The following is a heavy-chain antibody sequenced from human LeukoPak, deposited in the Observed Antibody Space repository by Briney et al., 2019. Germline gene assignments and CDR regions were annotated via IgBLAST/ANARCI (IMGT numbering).Heavy chain of an antibody. V-gene: IGHV1-69*05. Sequence: SVKVSCKASGGTFSSYAISWVRQAPGQGLEWMGGIIPIFGTANYAQKFQGRVTITTDESTSTAYMELSSLRSEDTAVYYCVIAAHALGPHYFDYWGQGTLVTVSS. CDR3: VIAAHALGPHYFDY. CDR2: IIPIFGTA. D-gene: IGHD6-13*01. CDR1: GGTFSSYA. J-gene: IGHJ4*02.